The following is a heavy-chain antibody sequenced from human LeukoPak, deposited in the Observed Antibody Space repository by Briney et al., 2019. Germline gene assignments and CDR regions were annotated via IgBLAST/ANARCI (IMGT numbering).Heavy chain of an antibody. CDR2: INHSGST. J-gene: IGHJ4*02. CDR1: GGSFSGYY. V-gene: IGHV4-34*01. D-gene: IGHD6-13*01. CDR3: ARDRSSGSSWSNFQSPYYFDY. Sequence: SETLFLTCAVYGGSFSGYYWSWIRQPPGKGLEWIGEINHSGSTNYNPSLKSRVTISVDTSKNQFSLKLSSVTAADTAVYYCARDRSSGSSWSNFQSPYYFDYWGQGTLVTVSS.